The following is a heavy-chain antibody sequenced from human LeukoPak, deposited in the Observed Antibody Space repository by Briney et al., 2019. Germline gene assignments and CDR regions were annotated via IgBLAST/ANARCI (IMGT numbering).Heavy chain of an antibody. D-gene: IGHD3-22*01. CDR2: INPDSGGT. CDR1: GYTFTGYY. Sequence: GASVKVSCKASGYTFTGYYMHWVRQAPGQGLEWMGWINPDSGGTNFAQKFQGRVTMTRDTSITTAYMELSRLRSDDTAVYYCARDFYRGGSYYYDSSGWYYFDYWGQGTLVTVSS. CDR3: ARDFYRGGSYYYDSSGWYYFDY. V-gene: IGHV1-2*02. J-gene: IGHJ4*02.